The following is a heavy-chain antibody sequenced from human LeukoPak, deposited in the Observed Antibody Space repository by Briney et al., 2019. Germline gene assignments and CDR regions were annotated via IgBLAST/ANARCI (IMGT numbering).Heavy chain of an antibody. CDR3: AALSGVGVKIGFDH. V-gene: IGHV3-66*01. Sequence: GGSLRLSCAASGFTVSSNHMNWVRQAPGKGLEWVSIIYYGGNTFYADSVKGRFTISRDNSKNTLYLQINGLRAEDTAVYYCAALSGVGVKIGFDHWGQGALVVVSS. CDR1: GFTVSSNH. CDR2: IYYGGNT. J-gene: IGHJ4*02. D-gene: IGHD1-26*01.